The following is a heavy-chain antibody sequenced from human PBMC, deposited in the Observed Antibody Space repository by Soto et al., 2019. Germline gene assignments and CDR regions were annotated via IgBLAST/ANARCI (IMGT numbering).Heavy chain of an antibody. J-gene: IGHJ6*02. CDR3: ARAGTKSSSDGMDV. CDR1: GGSVNTGNYY. CDR2: MYYSGST. Sequence: QVLLQESGPGLVKPSETLSLTCSVSGGSVNTGNYYWTWIRQPPGKGLEWIGYMYYSGSTNHNPSLQTRVTISVDTSKNPFSLTLNSVTAADTAVSYCARAGTKSSSDGMDVWGQGTRVTVSS. V-gene: IGHV4-61*01. D-gene: IGHD1-1*01.